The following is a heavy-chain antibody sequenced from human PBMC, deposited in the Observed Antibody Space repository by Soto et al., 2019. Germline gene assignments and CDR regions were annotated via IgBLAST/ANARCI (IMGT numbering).Heavy chain of an antibody. CDR3: ATVGHYYLLFDP. V-gene: IGHV3-15*07. Sequence: SGGSLRLSCAASGFTFSNAWMNWVRQAPGKGLEWVGHIKSKADGGTTDYAAPVKGRFTISRDDSKTTLYLQMNSLKTEDTAVYYCATVGHYYLLFDPWGQGTLVTVSS. CDR1: GFTFSNAW. CDR2: IKSKADGGTT. D-gene: IGHD3-22*01. J-gene: IGHJ5*02.